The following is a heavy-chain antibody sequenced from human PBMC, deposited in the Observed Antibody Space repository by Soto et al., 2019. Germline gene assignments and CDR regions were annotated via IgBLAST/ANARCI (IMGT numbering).Heavy chain of an antibody. J-gene: IGHJ5*01. Sequence: SDTLSLTCTVSGGSISSYYWSWIRQPPGKGLEWVGYIYYSGSTNYNPSLKSRVTISVDTSKNQFSLKLSSVTAADTAVYYCARGSLLSDGSGGHYLPYRFHFCRQGPLLTVSS. CDR3: ARGSLLSDGSGGHYLPYRFHF. CDR1: GGSISSYY. CDR2: IYYSGST. V-gene: IGHV4-59*01. D-gene: IGHD3-10*01.